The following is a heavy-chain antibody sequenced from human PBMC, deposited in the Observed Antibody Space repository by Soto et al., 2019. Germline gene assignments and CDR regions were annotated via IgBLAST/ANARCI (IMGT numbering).Heavy chain of an antibody. CDR1: GFTFSNYG. CDR3: AKDLTQMASVCTFAY. CDR2: ISYDGSHK. V-gene: IGHV3-30*18. J-gene: IGHJ4*02. Sequence: QVQLVESGGGVVQPGRSLRLSCAASGFTFSNYGMHWVRQAPGKGLEWVAVISYDGSHKYYADSVKGRFTISRDNSKNTLYLQMNSLRAEDMAVYYCAKDLTQMASVCTFAYWGQGTLVTVSS. D-gene: IGHD2-8*01.